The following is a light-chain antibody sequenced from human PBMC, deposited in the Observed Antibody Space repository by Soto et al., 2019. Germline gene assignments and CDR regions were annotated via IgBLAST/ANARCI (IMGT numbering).Light chain of an antibody. CDR3: QKYYSVPHT. CDR1: QGISNY. Sequence: DIQMTQSPSSLSAFVGDRVTITCRASQGISNYLAWYQQKPGEVPNLLLYAASTLQSVVPSRFSGSGSGTEFTLTISSLQPEDVANYYCQKYYSVPHTFGQGTRVEIK. J-gene: IGKJ5*01. V-gene: IGKV1-27*01. CDR2: AAS.